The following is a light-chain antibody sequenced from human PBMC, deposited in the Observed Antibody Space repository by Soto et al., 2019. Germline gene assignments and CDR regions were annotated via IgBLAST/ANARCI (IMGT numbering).Light chain of an antibody. V-gene: IGKV3-20*01. CDR2: GAS. J-gene: IGKJ1*01. CDR1: QTVNSNY. CDR3: QQYGSSPPT. Sequence: EIVLTQSRGTLSLSPGERGTLSCMASQTVNSNYLAWYQRKPGQAPRLLIYGASNRATDIPHRFSGSGSGTVFTLTITRLEPEDFAVYYCQQYGSSPPTFGQGTKVEIK.